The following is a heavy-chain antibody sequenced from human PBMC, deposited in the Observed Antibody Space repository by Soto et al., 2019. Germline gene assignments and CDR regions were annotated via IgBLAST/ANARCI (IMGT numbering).Heavy chain of an antibody. D-gene: IGHD3-10*01. Sequence: EVQLLESGGGLVQPGVSLRLSCAASGFTFNNYAMTWVRQAPGKGLEWVSAIGGGGDTTSYADSLKGRFTVSRDGSKNTLYLQMSSLRAEDTALYYCAKGLGGSGSLTPRVDFWGQGTLVTVSS. CDR1: GFTFNNYA. CDR2: IGGGGDTT. V-gene: IGHV3-23*01. CDR3: AKGLGGSGSLTPRVDF. J-gene: IGHJ4*02.